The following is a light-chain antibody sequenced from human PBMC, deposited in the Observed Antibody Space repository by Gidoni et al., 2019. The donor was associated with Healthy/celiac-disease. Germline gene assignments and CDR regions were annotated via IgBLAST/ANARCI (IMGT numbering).Light chain of an antibody. CDR2: QDS. CDR1: KLGDKY. CDR3: QAWDSSIAGV. Sequence: YELTQPPSVSVSPGQTASITCSGDKLGDKYAFWYQQKPGQSPVLVIYQDSKRPSGIPERFSGSNSGNTATLTISGTQAMDEADYYCQAWDSSIAGVFGGGTKLTVL. V-gene: IGLV3-1*01. J-gene: IGLJ2*01.